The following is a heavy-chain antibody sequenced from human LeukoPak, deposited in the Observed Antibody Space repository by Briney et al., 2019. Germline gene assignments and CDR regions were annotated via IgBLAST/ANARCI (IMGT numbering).Heavy chain of an antibody. V-gene: IGHV4-59*01. D-gene: IGHD5-18*01. Sequence: SETLSLTCTVSGGSISSSYWSWIRQPPGKGLEWIGYIYSSGNTNYNPSLKRRGTISVDTSKNQFSFRLYSVTAADTAVYYCATWIQLRRGYFDYWGQANLVTVCS. CDR2: IYSSGNT. CDR1: GGSISSSY. CDR3: ATWIQLRRGYFDY. J-gene: IGHJ4*02.